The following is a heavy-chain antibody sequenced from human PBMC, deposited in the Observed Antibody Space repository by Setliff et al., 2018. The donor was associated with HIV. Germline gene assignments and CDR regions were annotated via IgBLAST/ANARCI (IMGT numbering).Heavy chain of an antibody. CDR2: IRYDGSNK. J-gene: IGHJ3*02. V-gene: IGHV3-30*02. Sequence: PGGSLRLSCAASGFTFSSYGMHWVRQAPGKGLEWVAFIRYDGSNKYYADSVKGRFTISRDNSKNTLYLQMNSLRAEDTAVYYCAKDGDYSNWDYDAFDIWGQGTMVTVSS. D-gene: IGHD1-7*01. CDR3: AKDGDYSNWDYDAFDI. CDR1: GFTFSSYG.